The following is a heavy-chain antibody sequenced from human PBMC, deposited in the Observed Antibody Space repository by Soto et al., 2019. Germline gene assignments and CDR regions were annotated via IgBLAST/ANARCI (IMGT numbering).Heavy chain of an antibody. CDR3: AKGQGEHQFPAKYYFDY. Sequence: PGGSLRLSCAASGFTFSSYGMNWVRQGPGKGLEWVSAISGSGGTTYYGDSVKGRFTISRDNSKNTLYLQMNSLRAEDTAVYYCAKGQGEHQFPAKYYFDYWGQGTLVTVSS. CDR1: GFTFSSYG. V-gene: IGHV3-23*01. D-gene: IGHD1-26*01. J-gene: IGHJ4*02. CDR2: ISGSGGTT.